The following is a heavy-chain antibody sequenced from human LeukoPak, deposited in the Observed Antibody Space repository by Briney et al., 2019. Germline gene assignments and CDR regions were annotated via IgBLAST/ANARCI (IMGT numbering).Heavy chain of an antibody. Sequence: GGSLTLSCAASGFTITTYAMGWVRQAPGKGLVWVSRINSDGSSTTYADSVKGRFTISRDNAKNTLYLQMNSLRAEDTALYYCARVPITLAGTKDAKYFQHWGQGTLVTVSS. D-gene: IGHD6-19*01. CDR1: GFTITTYA. CDR3: ARVPITLAGTKDAKYFQH. CDR2: INSDGSST. J-gene: IGHJ1*01. V-gene: IGHV3-74*01.